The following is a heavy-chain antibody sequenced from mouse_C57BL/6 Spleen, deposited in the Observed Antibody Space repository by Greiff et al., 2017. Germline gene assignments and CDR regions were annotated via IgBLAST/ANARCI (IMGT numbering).Heavy chain of an antibody. J-gene: IGHJ4*01. D-gene: IGHD2-1*01. CDR1: GYTFTSYW. CDR2: IYPGSGSN. CDR3: ARIVLGNYYAMNY. V-gene: IGHV1-55*01. Sequence: VQLQQPGAELVKPGALVKMSCKASGYTFTSYWITWVKQRPGQGLEWIGDIYPGSGSNNYNEKFKSKATLTVDTSSSTAYMQLSSLTSEDSAVYYCARIVLGNYYAMNYWGQGTSDTVSS.